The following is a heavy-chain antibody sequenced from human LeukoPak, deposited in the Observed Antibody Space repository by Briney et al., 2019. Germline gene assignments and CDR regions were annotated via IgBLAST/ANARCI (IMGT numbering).Heavy chain of an antibody. CDR1: GFTFSSYG. D-gene: IGHD1-1*01. CDR3: AKGLERESRLDS. V-gene: IGHV3-23*01. Sequence: GRSLRLSCAASGFTFSSYGMHWVRQAPGQGLEWVSGIRHSDGRTYYADSVRGRFTISSDIFKNTLYLQMNGLRADDTALYYCAKGLERESRLDSWGQGTLVTVSS. J-gene: IGHJ4*02. CDR2: IRHSDGRT.